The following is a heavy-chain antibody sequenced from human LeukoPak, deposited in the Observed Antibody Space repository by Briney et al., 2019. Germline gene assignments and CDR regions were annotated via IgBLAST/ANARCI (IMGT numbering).Heavy chain of an antibody. CDR3: ARARSITMGYYYGMDV. D-gene: IGHD3-10*01. J-gene: IGHJ6*02. V-gene: IGHV3-11*01. Sequence: GGSLRLSCAASGFTFSDYYMSWIRQAPGKGLEWVSYISSSGSTIYYADSVKGRFTISRDNAKNSLYLQMNSLRAEDTAVYYCARARSITMGYYYGMDVWGQGTTVTVSS. CDR1: GFTFSDYY. CDR2: ISSSGSTI.